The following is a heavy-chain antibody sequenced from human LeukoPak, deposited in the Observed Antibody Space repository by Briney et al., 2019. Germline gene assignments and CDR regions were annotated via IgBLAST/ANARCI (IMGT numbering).Heavy chain of an antibody. CDR2: INHNGNVN. CDR1: GFTFSSYW. V-gene: IGHV3-7*03. Sequence: GGSLRLSCAASGFTFSSYWMNWARQAPGKGLEWVASINHNGNVNYYVDSVRGRFTISRDNVKNSLYLQMSNLRAEDTAVYFCARGGGLDVWGQGATVTVSS. J-gene: IGHJ6*02. D-gene: IGHD3-16*01. CDR3: ARGGGLDV.